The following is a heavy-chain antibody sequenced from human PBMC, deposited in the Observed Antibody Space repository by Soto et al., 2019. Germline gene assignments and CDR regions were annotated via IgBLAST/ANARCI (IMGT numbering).Heavy chain of an antibody. D-gene: IGHD7-27*01. CDR2: INQAGSEK. V-gene: IGHV3-7*01. J-gene: IGHJ4*02. Sequence: GGSLRLSCAASGFSFTTYWMSWVRQAPGKGLEWVANINQAGSEKYYVDSVKGRFTISRDNGKNSLYLQMNSLRADDTAVYYCARGIITGGDYWGQGTLVTVSS. CDR1: GFSFTTYW. CDR3: ARGIITGGDY.